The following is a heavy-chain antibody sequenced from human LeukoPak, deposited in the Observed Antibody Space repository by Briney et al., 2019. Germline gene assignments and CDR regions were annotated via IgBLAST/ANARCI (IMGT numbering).Heavy chain of an antibody. CDR1: GFTFSRYA. CDR3: AKGSYYDSSGSFYFDY. J-gene: IGHJ4*02. V-gene: IGHV3-23*01. D-gene: IGHD3-22*01. CDR2: ISGSGDNT. Sequence: PGGSLRLFCAASGFTFSRYAMSWVRQAPGKGLGWVSGISGSGDNTYYADSVKGRFTISRDNSKNTLYVQVNSLGTEDTAAYYCAKGSYYDSSGSFYFDYWGQGTLVTVSS.